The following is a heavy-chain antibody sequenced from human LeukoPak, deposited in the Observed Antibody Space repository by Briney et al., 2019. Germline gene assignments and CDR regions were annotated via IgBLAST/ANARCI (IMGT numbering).Heavy chain of an antibody. CDR2: ISSSSSSI. CDR1: RFTFSSYS. J-gene: IGHJ4*02. D-gene: IGHD3-22*01. V-gene: IGHV3-21*01. CDR3: ARASKYYYDSSGYPLDY. Sequence: GSLRLSCASSRFTFSSYSMIWVRQAPGKGLEWVSSISSSSSSIYYADSVKGRFTISRDNAKNSLYLQMNSLRAEDTAVYYCARASKYYYDSSGYPLDYWGQGTLVTVCS.